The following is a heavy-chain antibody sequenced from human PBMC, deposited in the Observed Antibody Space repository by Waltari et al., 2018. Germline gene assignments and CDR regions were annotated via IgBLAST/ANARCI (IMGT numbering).Heavy chain of an antibody. CDR3: AREGYYDILGGFDY. CDR2: IYYSGST. V-gene: IGHV4-39*07. CDR1: GGSISSSSYY. J-gene: IGHJ4*02. D-gene: IGHD3-9*01. Sequence: QLQLQESGPGLVKPSETLSLTCTVSGGSISSSSYYWGWIRQPPGKGLEWIGCIYYSGSTYYNPSLKRRVTISVDTAKNQFSLKLSSVTAADTAVYYCAREGYYDILGGFDYWGQGTLVTVSS.